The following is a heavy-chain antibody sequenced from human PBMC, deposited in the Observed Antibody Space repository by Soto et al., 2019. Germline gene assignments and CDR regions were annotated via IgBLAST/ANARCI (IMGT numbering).Heavy chain of an antibody. D-gene: IGHD4-17*01. CDR3: ASGPTVPTYNWLEP. J-gene: IGHJ5*02. CDR1: GYTFTSYG. CDR2: ISAYNGNT. V-gene: IGHV1-18*01. Sequence: PSVKVSCKASGYTFTSYGISWVRQAPGQGLEWMGWISAYNGNTNYAQKLQGRVTMTTDTSTSTAYMELRSLRSDDTAVYYCASGPTVPTYNWLEPWGQGTPVTVSS.